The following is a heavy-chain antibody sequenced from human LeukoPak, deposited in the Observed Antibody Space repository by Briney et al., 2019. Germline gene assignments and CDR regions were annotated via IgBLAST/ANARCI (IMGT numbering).Heavy chain of an antibody. CDR3: ARGAFSFPDAFDI. CDR2: IYYSGST. J-gene: IGHJ3*02. D-gene: IGHD3-3*02. Sequence: SSETLSLTCTVSGDSISSSSYYWGWIRQPPGKGLEWIASIYYSGSTYYNPSLNSRVTISVDTSRNQFSLKLSSVTAADTAVYHCARGAFSFPDAFDIWGQGTMVTVSS. CDR1: GDSISSSSYY. V-gene: IGHV4-39*01.